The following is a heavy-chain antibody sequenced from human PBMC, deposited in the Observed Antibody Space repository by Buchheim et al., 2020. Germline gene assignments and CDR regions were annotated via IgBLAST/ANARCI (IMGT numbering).Heavy chain of an antibody. CDR1: GLTFSSYA. D-gene: IGHD4-17*01. J-gene: IGHJ4*02. CDR2: ISYDGSNK. V-gene: IGHV3-30*04. CDR3: ARARSYGDYPTIDY. Sequence: QVQLVESGGGVVQPGRSLRLSCAASGLTFSSYAMHWVRQAPGKGLEWVAVISYDGSNKYYADSVKGRFTISRDNSKNTLYLQMNSLRAEDTAVYYCARARSYGDYPTIDYWGQGTL.